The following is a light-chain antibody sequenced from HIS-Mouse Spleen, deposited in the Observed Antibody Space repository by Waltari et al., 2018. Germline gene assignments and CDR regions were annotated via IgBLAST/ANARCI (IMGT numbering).Light chain of an antibody. CDR1: SLRSYY. V-gene: IGLV3-19*01. CDR3: NSRDSSGNHVV. J-gene: IGLJ2*01. Sequence: SSELTQDPAVSVALGQTVRITCQGDSLRSYYASWYQQKPGQAPVLVIYGKNNRPSGIPDRFSGSSSGNTASLTITGAQVEDEADYYCNSRDSSGNHVVFGGGTKLTVL. CDR2: GKN.